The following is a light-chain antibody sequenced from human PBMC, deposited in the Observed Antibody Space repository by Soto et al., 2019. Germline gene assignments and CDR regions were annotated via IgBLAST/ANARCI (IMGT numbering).Light chain of an antibody. CDR3: QPYGSSSWT. CDR2: GAS. V-gene: IGKV3-20*01. J-gene: IGKJ1*01. CDR1: QSVSSSY. Sequence: EIVLTQSPGTMSLSPGERATLSCRASQSVSSSYLAWYQQKPGQAPRLLIYGASSRATGIPDRFSGSGSETDFTLTISRLEPEDFAIYYCQPYGSSSWTFGQGTKVESK.